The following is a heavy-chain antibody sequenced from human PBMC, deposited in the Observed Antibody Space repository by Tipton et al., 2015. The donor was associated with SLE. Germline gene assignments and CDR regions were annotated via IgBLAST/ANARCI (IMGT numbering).Heavy chain of an antibody. CDR2: INHSGST. Sequence: LRLSCTVYGGSFSGYYWSWIRQPPGKGLEWIGEINHSGSTNYNPSLKSRATISVDTSKIQFSLKLSSVTPADTAVYYCARDLAWGSWGYWGQGTLVTVSS. CDR1: GGSFSGYY. CDR3: ARDLAWGSWGY. D-gene: IGHD7-27*01. V-gene: IGHV4-34*01. J-gene: IGHJ4*02.